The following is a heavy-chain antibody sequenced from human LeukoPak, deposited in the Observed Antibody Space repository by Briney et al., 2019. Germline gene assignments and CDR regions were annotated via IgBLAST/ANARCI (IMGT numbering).Heavy chain of an antibody. D-gene: IGHD3-10*01. CDR3: AISWVRRGIILFDY. J-gene: IGHJ4*02. CDR1: GGTFSSYA. CDR2: IIPIFGTA. V-gene: IGHV1-69*13. Sequence: SVKVSCKASGGTFSSYAISWVRQAPGQGLEWMGGIIPIFGTANYAQKFQGRVTITADESTSTAYMELSSLRSEDTAVYYCAISWVRRGIILFDYWGQGTLVTVSS.